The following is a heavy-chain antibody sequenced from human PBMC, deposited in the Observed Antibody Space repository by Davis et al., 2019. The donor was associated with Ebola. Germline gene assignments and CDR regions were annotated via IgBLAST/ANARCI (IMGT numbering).Heavy chain of an antibody. Sequence: GGSLRLSCAASGFTFSGSAMHWVRQAPGKGLEWVSYISSSGSTIYYADSVKGRFTISRDNAKNSLYLQMNSLRAEDTAVYYCARTANDFWSGYYDYWGQGTLVTVSS. D-gene: IGHD3-3*01. CDR3: ARTANDFWSGYYDY. CDR1: GFTFSGSA. J-gene: IGHJ4*02. CDR2: ISSSGSTI. V-gene: IGHV3-48*03.